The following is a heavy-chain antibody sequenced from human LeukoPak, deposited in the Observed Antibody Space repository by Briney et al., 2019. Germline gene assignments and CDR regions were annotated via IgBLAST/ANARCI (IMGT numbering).Heavy chain of an antibody. CDR1: GFTFSSHA. CDR3: ATDYGGGWLYYFDY. V-gene: IGHV3-23*01. CDR2: ISGSGNST. J-gene: IGHJ4*02. D-gene: IGHD3-16*01. Sequence: GGSLRLSCAASGFTFSSHAMTWVRQAPGEGLEWVSSISGSGNSTYYADSVKGRFTISRDNSKNTLYLQMNSLRAEDTAVYYCATDYGGGWLYYFDYWGQGTLVTVSS.